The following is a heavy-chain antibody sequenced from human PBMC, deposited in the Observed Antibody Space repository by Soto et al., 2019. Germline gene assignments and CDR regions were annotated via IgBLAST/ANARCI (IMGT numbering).Heavy chain of an antibody. CDR1: GGSISSGGYY. CDR2: IYYSGST. V-gene: IGHV4-31*03. D-gene: IGHD4-17*01. Sequence: SETLSLTCTVSGGSISSGGYYWSWIRQHPGKGLEWIGYIYYSGSTYYNPSLKSRVTISVDTSKNQFSLKLSSVTAADTAVYYCAREDYGDYVGDAFDIWGQGTMVTVSS. CDR3: AREDYGDYVGDAFDI. J-gene: IGHJ3*02.